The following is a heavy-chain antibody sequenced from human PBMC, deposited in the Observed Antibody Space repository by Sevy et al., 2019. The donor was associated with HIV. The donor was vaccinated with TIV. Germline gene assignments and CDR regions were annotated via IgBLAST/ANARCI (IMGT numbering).Heavy chain of an antibody. CDR2: ISYDGSNK. CDR3: AKGSVNSDY. Sequence: GGSLRLSCVASGFTFSSYGMHWVRPAPGKGLEWVAVISYDGSNKYYADSVKGRFTISRDNSKNTLYLQMNSLRAEDTAVYYCAKGSVNSDYWGQGTLVTVSS. V-gene: IGHV3-30*18. J-gene: IGHJ4*02. CDR1: GFTFSSYG. D-gene: IGHD4-17*01.